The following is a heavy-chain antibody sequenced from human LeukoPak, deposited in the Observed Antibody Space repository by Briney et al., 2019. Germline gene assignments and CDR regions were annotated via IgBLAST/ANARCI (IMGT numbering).Heavy chain of an antibody. CDR2: INPNSGGT. CDR3: ARGASGVYTVTTSWFDP. D-gene: IGHD4-17*01. V-gene: IGHV1-2*02. CDR1: GYTFTVYY. J-gene: IGHJ5*02. Sequence: ASVKVSCKASGYTFTVYYMHWVRQAPGQGLEWMGWINPNSGGTNYAQKFQGRVTMTSDTSISTAYMELSRLRSDDTAVYYCARGASGVYTVTTSWFDPWGQGTLVTVSS.